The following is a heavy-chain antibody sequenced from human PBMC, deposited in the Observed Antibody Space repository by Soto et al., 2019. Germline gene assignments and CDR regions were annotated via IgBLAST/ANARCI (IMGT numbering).Heavy chain of an antibody. V-gene: IGHV3-30-3*01. Sequence: QMQLVESGGGVVQPGRSLRLSCAASGFTFSSYAMHWVRQAPGKGLEWVAVISYDGSNKYYADSVKGRFTISRDNSKNTLYLQMNSLRAEDTAVYYCARESITIFGVVPNFDYWGQGTLVTVSS. CDR1: GFTFSSYA. D-gene: IGHD3-3*01. CDR3: ARESITIFGVVPNFDY. J-gene: IGHJ4*02. CDR2: ISYDGSNK.